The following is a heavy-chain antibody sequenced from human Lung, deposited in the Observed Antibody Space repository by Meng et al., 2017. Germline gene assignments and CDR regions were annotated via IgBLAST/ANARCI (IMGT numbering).Heavy chain of an antibody. CDR2: TSFGETNK. Sequence: GESLKISCAGSGFTFSSYSIHWVRQAPGKGLEWMAVTSFGETNKYYADSVKGRFTISRDNSKNTLNLEMDSLRAEDTAVYCCARAGAYDYLDYWGQGTLVTVSS. V-gene: IGHV3-30*04. CDR3: ARAGAYDYLDY. CDR1: GFTFSSYS. J-gene: IGHJ4*02. D-gene: IGHD5-12*01.